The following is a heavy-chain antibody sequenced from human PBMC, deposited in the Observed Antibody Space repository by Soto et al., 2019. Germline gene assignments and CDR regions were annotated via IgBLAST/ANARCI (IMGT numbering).Heavy chain of an antibody. CDR3: ARDLVPYYDSSGYPEDYYYYGMDV. Sequence: SETLSLTCTFCGGCICSGGYYGSWIRQPPGKGLEWIGYIYYSGSTYYNPSLKSRVTISVDTSKNQFSLKLSSVTAADTAVYYCARDLVPYYDSSGYPEDYYYYGMDVWGQGTTVTVSS. CDR1: GGCICSGGYY. D-gene: IGHD3-22*01. CDR2: IYYSGST. J-gene: IGHJ6*02. V-gene: IGHV4-30-4*01.